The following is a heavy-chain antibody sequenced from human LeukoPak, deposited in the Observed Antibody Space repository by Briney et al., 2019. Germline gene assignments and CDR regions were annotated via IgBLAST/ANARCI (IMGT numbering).Heavy chain of an antibody. CDR3: ARGELGYFDY. CDR2: IYPGDSDT. Sequence: GESLKISCKGSGYSFTNYWIGWVRQMPGKGLVWMGLIYPGDSDTRYSPSFQGQVTISVDKSISTAYLQWSNLKASDTAMYYCARGELGYFDYWGQGTLVTVSS. CDR1: GYSFTNYW. D-gene: IGHD3-16*01. V-gene: IGHV5-51*01. J-gene: IGHJ4*02.